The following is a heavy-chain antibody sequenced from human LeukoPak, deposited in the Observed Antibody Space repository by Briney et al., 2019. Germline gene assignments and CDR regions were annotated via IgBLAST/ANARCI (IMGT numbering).Heavy chain of an antibody. V-gene: IGHV3-30*18. Sequence: GGSLRLSCAASGFTFSSYGMHWVRQAPGKGLEWVAVISYDGSNKYYADSVKGQFTISRDNSKNTLYLQMNSLRAEDTAVYYCAKDLRWLQSHDAFDIWGQGTMVTVSS. J-gene: IGHJ3*02. CDR2: ISYDGSNK. CDR3: AKDLRWLQSHDAFDI. CDR1: GFTFSSYG. D-gene: IGHD5-24*01.